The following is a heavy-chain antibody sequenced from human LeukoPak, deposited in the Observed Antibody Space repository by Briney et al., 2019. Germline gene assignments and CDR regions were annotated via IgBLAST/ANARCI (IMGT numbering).Heavy chain of an antibody. D-gene: IGHD6-19*01. V-gene: IGHV4-34*01. CDR3: ARGFPPGSGSRGSHAFDV. CDR1: EMSFSAYY. CDR2: INYGGST. J-gene: IGHJ3*01. Sequence: PSETLSLTCAVSEMSFSAYYWNWIRQSPGKGLEWIGEINYGGSTKYTPSLEGRGTILIDTSKNQFSLKLTSVSAADTAVYYCARGFPPGSGSRGSHAFDVWGQGTMVTVSS.